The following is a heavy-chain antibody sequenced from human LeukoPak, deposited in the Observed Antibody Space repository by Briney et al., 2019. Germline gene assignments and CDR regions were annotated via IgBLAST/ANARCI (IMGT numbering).Heavy chain of an antibody. CDR2: MNPHTGNT. D-gene: IGHD3-22*01. CDR3: ARAPLGPYFENSGTTFDY. J-gene: IGHJ4*02. CDR1: GYTFTNFD. Sequence: ASVKVSCKASGYTFTNFDIYWVRQAPGQGLEWMGWMNPHTGNTDFAQKFQGRVTMTRDTSTSTAYMELSSQTPEDTAVYYCARAPLGPYFENSGTTFDYWGQGALVTVSP. V-gene: IGHV1-8*01.